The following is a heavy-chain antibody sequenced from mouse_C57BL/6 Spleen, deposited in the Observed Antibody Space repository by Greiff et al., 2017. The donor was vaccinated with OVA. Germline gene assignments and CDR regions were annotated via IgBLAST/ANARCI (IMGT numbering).Heavy chain of an antibody. V-gene: IGHV1-80*01. CDR3: ARYGGNYDAMDY. D-gene: IGHD2-1*01. Sequence: VKLMESGAELVKPGASVKISCKASGYAFSSYWMNWVKQRPGKGLEWIGQIYPGDGDTNYNGKFKGKATLTADKSSSTAYMQLSSLTSEDSAVYFCARYGGNYDAMDYWGQGTSVTVSS. CDR1: GYAFSSYW. CDR2: IYPGDGDT. J-gene: IGHJ4*01.